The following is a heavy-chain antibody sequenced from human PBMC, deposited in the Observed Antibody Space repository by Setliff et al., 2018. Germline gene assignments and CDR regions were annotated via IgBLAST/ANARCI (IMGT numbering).Heavy chain of an antibody. D-gene: IGHD3-3*01. V-gene: IGHV4-34*01. J-gene: IGHJ4*02. CDR3: RFWSGYYKNDY. CDR2: INHSGTI. Sequence: KSSETLSLTCTVYGVSFSDYYWGWVRQSPGKGLDWIGEINHSGTINYDPSLEGRISISVDTSKRQFSLKLSSVTAADMAVYYCRFWSGYYKNDYWAQGTLVTVSS. CDR1: GVSFSDYY.